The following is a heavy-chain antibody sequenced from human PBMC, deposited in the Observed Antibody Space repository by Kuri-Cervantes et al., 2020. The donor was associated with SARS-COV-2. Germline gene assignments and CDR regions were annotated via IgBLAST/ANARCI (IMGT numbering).Heavy chain of an antibody. J-gene: IGHJ4*02. CDR2: IHPSDSDT. CDR1: GYSFTSNW. V-gene: IGHV5-51*01. CDR3: ARLGYCSGGSCYKFGYFDY. D-gene: IGHD2-15*01. Sequence: GGSLRLSCKGSGYSFTSNWIVWVRQMPGKGLEWMGIIHPSDSDTKYSPSFQGQVTISADKSISTAYLQWSSLKASDTAMHYCARLGYCSGGSCYKFGYFDYWGQGTLVTVSS.